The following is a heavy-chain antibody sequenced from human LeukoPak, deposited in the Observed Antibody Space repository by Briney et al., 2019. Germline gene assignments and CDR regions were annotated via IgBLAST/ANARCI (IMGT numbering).Heavy chain of an antibody. V-gene: IGHV3-30-3*01. CDR3: ARVVYDFWSGPFDY. CDR2: ISYDGGNK. CDR1: GFTFSSYA. Sequence: GRSLRLSCAASGFTFSSYAMHWVRQAPGKGLEWVAVISYDGGNKYYADSVKGRFTISRDNSKNTLYLQMNSLRAEDTAVYYCARVVYDFWSGPFDYWGQGTLVTASS. D-gene: IGHD3-3*01. J-gene: IGHJ4*02.